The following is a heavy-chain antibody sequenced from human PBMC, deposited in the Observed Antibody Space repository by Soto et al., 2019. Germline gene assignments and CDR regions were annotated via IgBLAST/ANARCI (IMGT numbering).Heavy chain of an antibody. Sequence: GGSLRLSCAASGFTFSSYSMNWVRQAPGKGLEWVSSISSSSSYIYYADSVKGRFTISRDNAKNSLYLQMNSLRAEDTAVYYCARDLVTMVRGVATYCYYYGMDVWGQGTTVTVSS. V-gene: IGHV3-21*01. CDR2: ISSSSSYI. D-gene: IGHD3-10*01. CDR3: ARDLVTMVRGVATYCYYYGMDV. CDR1: GFTFSSYS. J-gene: IGHJ6*02.